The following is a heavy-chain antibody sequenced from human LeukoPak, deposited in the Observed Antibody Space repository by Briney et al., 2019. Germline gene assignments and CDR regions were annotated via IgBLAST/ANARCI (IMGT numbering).Heavy chain of an antibody. V-gene: IGHV3-23*01. D-gene: IGHD3-3*01. CDR1: GFTFSSYA. CDR2: ISGSGGST. Sequence: GGSLRLSCAASGFTFSSYAMSWVRQAPGEGLEWVSAISGSGGSTYYADSVKGRFTISRDNSKNTLYLQMNSLRAEDTAVYYCAKSRARFLECLDYWGQGTLVTVSS. CDR3: AKSRARFLECLDY. J-gene: IGHJ4*02.